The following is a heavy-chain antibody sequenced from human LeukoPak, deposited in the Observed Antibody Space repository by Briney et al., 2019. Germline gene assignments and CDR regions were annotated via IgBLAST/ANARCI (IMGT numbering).Heavy chain of an antibody. Sequence: ASVKVSCKASGYTFTSYGISWVRQAPGQGLEWMGWISAYNGNTNYAQKLQGRVTMTTDTSTSTAYMELRSLRSDDTAVYYCARVVVVVPAATYYYYYYMDVWGKGTMVTVSS. CDR2: ISAYNGNT. J-gene: IGHJ6*03. V-gene: IGHV1-18*01. D-gene: IGHD2-2*01. CDR3: ARVVVVVPAATYYYYYYMDV. CDR1: GYTFTSYG.